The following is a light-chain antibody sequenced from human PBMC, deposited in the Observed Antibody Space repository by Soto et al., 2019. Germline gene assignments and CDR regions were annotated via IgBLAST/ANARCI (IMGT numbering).Light chain of an antibody. CDR1: QTIMTY. J-gene: IGKJ1*01. CDR3: QQSYNSPQT. CDR2: AAS. V-gene: IGKV1-39*01. Sequence: DIRVDPSPSSLSAAVGDEVPIPCRESQTIMTYLKWYQLKPGKPPRLLIYAASSLQSGVPSRFSGSGAGTDFTLTISSLQPEDFATDSCQQSYNSPQTFGRGTKVDIK.